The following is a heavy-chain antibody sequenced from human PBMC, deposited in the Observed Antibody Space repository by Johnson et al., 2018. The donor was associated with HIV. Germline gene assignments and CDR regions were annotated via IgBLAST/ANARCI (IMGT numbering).Heavy chain of an antibody. CDR1: GFTFSSYA. J-gene: IGHJ3*01. CDR2: ISGSGGST. CDR3: AKDVGDGYNRWGAFDF. D-gene: IGHD5-24*01. V-gene: IGHV3-23*04. Sequence: VQLVESGGGVVQPGGSMRLSCAASGFTFSSYAMSWVRQAPGKGLEWVSAISGSGGSTYYADSVKGRFTISRDNSKNTLYLQMSSLRAEDAALYHCAKDVGDGYNRWGAFDFWGQGTMVTVSS.